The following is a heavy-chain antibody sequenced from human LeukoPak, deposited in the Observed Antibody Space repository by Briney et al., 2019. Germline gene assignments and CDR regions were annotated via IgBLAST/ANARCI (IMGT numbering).Heavy chain of an antibody. D-gene: IGHD2-2*01. CDR3: ARASHAVVVVPAAPLDP. CDR2: IIPILGIA. Sequence: GASVKVSCKASGGTFSSYAISWVRQAPGQGLEWMGRIIPILGIANYARKFQGRVTITADKSTSTAYMELSSLRSEDTAVYYCARASHAVVVVPAAPLDPWGQGTLVTVSS. CDR1: GGTFSSYA. V-gene: IGHV1-69*04. J-gene: IGHJ5*02.